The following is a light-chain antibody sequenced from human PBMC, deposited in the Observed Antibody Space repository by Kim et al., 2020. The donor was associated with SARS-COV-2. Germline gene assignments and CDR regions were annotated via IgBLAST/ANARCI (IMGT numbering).Light chain of an antibody. Sequence: GQSTTRSCTGTSSDVGGYNHVSWYQHHPGNTPQLMIYDVSNRPSGVSNRFSGSKSGNTASLTISGLQAEDEADYYCSSYTSSSTLVFGTGTKVTVL. CDR2: DVS. V-gene: IGLV2-14*03. CDR1: SSDVGGYNH. J-gene: IGLJ1*01. CDR3: SSYTSSSTLV.